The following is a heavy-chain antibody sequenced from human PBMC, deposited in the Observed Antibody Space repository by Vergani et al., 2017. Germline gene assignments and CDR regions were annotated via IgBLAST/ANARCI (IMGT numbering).Heavy chain of an antibody. D-gene: IGHD6-19*01. CDR3: ARDGGYSSGWPYWYFDL. Sequence: EVQLLESGGGLVQPGGSLRLSCAASGFTFSSYAMSWVRQAPGKGLEWVSAISGSGGSTYYADSVKGRFTISRDNSKNTLYLQMNSLIAEDTAVYYCARDGGYSSGWPYWYFDLWGRGTLVTVSS. CDR2: ISGSGGST. CDR1: GFTFSSYA. J-gene: IGHJ2*01. V-gene: IGHV3-23*01.